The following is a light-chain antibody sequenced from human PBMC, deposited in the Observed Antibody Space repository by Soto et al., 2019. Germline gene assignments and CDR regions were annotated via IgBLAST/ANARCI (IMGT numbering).Light chain of an antibody. CDR3: LLSYSGTNWV. Sequence: QAVVTQEPSLTVSPGGTVTLTCGSSTGAVTSGNYPDWFQKKPGQAPRTLIYDTTNKQSWTPARFSGSLLGGKAALTLAGAQTDDEADYYFLLSYSGTNWVFGGGTKLTVL. CDR1: TGAVTSGNY. V-gene: IGLV7-46*01. J-gene: IGLJ3*02. CDR2: DTT.